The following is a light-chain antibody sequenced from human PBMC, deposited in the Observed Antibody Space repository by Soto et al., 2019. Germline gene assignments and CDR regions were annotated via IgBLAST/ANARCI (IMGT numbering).Light chain of an antibody. Sequence: QPVLTQPPSASGTPGQRVTISCSGSSSNIGRNTVNWYQQLPGTAPKLLIYRNNQRPSGVPDRFSGSKSGTSASLAISWLQSGDEADYYCAAWDDSLNAYFVFGPGTKLTVL. J-gene: IGLJ1*01. V-gene: IGLV1-44*01. CDR3: AAWDDSLNAYFV. CDR2: RNN. CDR1: SSNIGRNT.